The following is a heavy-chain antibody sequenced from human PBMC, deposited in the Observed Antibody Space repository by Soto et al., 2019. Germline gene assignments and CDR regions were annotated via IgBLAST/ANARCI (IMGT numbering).Heavy chain of an antibody. D-gene: IGHD1-26*01. CDR1: GYTFTSYD. J-gene: IGHJ4*02. CDR2: MNPNSGTT. Sequence: QVQLEQSGAEVKKTGASVKVSCKASGYTFTSYDINWVRQATGQGLEWMGWMNPNSGTTGYAQKFQSRVTMTRNTSITTAYMELSSLRSEDTAVYYCAREISGSYRFDYWGQGTLVTVSS. CDR3: AREISGSYRFDY. V-gene: IGHV1-8*01.